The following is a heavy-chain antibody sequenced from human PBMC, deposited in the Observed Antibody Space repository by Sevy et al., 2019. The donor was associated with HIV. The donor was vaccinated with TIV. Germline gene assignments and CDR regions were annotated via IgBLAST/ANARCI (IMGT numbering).Heavy chain of an antibody. J-gene: IGHJ4*02. V-gene: IGHV3-48*01. Sequence: GGSLRLSCAASGFTFSSYSMNWVRQAPGKGLEWVSYISSSSSTIYNADSLKGRFTISRDNAKTSLYLQMNSLRAEDTAVYYWARANRGYSLDYWGQGTLVTVS. D-gene: IGHD5-18*01. CDR1: GFTFSSYS. CDR3: ARANRGYSLDY. CDR2: ISSSSSTI.